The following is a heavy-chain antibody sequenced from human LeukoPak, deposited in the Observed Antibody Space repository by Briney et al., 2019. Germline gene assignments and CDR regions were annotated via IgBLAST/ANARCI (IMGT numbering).Heavy chain of an antibody. CDR2: INPSGGST. J-gene: IGHJ4*02. Sequence: ASVKVSCKASGYTFTSYYMHWVRQAPGQGLEWMGIINPSGGSTSYAQKFQGRVTMTRDTSTSTVYMELSSLRSEDTAVYYCARGRITMVRGVIITYYFDYWGQGTLVTVSS. V-gene: IGHV1-46*01. CDR3: ARGRITMVRGVIITYYFDY. CDR1: GYTFTSYY. D-gene: IGHD3-10*01.